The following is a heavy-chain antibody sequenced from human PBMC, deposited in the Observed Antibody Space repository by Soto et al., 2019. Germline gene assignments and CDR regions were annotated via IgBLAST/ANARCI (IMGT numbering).Heavy chain of an antibody. CDR3: ARGATRMLGPGYYGMDV. CDR1: GFTFRSYS. D-gene: IGHD1-26*01. V-gene: IGHV3-21*01. J-gene: IGHJ6*02. Sequence: PGGSLRLSCAASGFTFRSYSMNCVRQAPGKGLEWVSSISGDSSYIYYADSVKGRFTISRDNAKHSLYLQMHSLRAEDTAVYYCARGATRMLGPGYYGMDVWGQGTTVTVSS. CDR2: ISGDSSYI.